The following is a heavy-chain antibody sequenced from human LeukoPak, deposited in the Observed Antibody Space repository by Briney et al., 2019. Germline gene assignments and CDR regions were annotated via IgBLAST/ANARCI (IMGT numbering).Heavy chain of an antibody. CDR3: ARASGYYDSSGYHGLYFQH. D-gene: IGHD3-22*01. V-gene: IGHV3-7*01. CDR2: IKQDGSEK. J-gene: IGHJ1*01. Sequence: GGSLRLSCAASGFTFSNYWMGWVRQAPGKGLEWVANIKQDGSEKRYVDPVKGRFTISRDNAKNTLYLQMNSLRAEDTAVYYCARASGYYDSSGYHGLYFQHWGQGTLVTASS. CDR1: GFTFSNYW.